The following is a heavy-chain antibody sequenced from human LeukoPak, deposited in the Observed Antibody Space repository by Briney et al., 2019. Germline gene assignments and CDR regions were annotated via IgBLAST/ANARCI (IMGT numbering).Heavy chain of an antibody. D-gene: IGHD6-13*01. CDR1: GGSISSYY. Sequence: PSETLSLTCTVSGGSISSYYWSWIRQPPGKGLEWSGYIYYTGSTNFSPSLKGRVTISVDTSKNQFSLKLSSVTAADTAVYYCARTPSSIWPPRQVDYWGQGTLVTVSS. CDR2: IYYTGST. J-gene: IGHJ4*02. V-gene: IGHV4-59*08. CDR3: ARTPSSIWPPRQVDY.